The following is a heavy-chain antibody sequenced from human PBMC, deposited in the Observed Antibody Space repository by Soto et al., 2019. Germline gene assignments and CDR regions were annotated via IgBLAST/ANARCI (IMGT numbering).Heavy chain of an antibody. CDR2: ISAYNDNT. V-gene: IGHV1-18*01. J-gene: IGHJ4*02. Sequence: ASWRFSAKASGYTFTSYGLSWGHQAPEQGLEWMGWISAYNDNTNYAQKLQGRVTITTDTSTSTAYMELRSLRSDDTAVYYCAMSTGYSYGKGPLFYFDYWGQGTLVTVSS. D-gene: IGHD5-18*01. CDR3: AMSTGYSYGKGPLFYFDY. CDR1: GYTFTSYG.